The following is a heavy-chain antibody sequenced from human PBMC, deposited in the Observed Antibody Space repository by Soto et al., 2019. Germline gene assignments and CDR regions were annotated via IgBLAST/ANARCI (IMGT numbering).Heavy chain of an antibody. CDR3: ARWGITIFGVGVHAFDI. CDR1: GFTFSSYD. Sequence: GGSLRLSCAASGFTFSSYDMHWVRQATGKGLEWVSAIGTAGDTYYPGSVKGRFTISRENAKNSLYLQMNSLRAGDTAVYYCARWGITIFGVGVHAFDIWGQGTMVTVSS. CDR2: IGTAGDT. J-gene: IGHJ3*02. V-gene: IGHV3-13*01. D-gene: IGHD3-3*01.